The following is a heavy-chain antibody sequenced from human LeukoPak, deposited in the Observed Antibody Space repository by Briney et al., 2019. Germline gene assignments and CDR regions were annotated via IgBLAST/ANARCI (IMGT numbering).Heavy chain of an antibody. CDR3: AKSYDGSGWVDY. D-gene: IGHD6-19*01. J-gene: IGHJ4*02. CDR1: GFTVSSNY. Sequence: GGSLRLSCAASGFTVSSNYMSWVRQAPGKGLEWVSVIYSGGSTYYADSVKGRFTISRDNSKNTLYLQMNSLRAEDTAVYYCAKSYDGSGWVDYWGQGTLVTVSS. CDR2: IYSGGST. V-gene: IGHV3-53*01.